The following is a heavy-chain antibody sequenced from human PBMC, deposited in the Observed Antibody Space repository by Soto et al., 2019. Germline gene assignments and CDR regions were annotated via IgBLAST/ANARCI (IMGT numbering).Heavy chain of an antibody. V-gene: IGHV1-46*01. Sequence: ASVKVSCKASGYTFTSYYMHWVRQAPGQGLEWMGIINPSGGSTSYAQKFQGRVTMTRDTSTSTVYMELSSPRSEDTAVYYCARGARYCSSTSCYIRASFWFDPWGQGTLVTVSS. J-gene: IGHJ5*02. CDR3: ARGARYCSSTSCYIRASFWFDP. CDR2: INPSGGST. D-gene: IGHD2-2*02. CDR1: GYTFTSYY.